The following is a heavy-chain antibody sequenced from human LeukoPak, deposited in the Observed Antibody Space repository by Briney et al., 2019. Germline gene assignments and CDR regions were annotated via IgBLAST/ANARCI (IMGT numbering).Heavy chain of an antibody. Sequence: GGSLRLSCAASGFIFSSYAMSWVRQAPGKGLEWVSGISGSGGSTYYADSVKGRFTISRDNSKNTLYLQMNSLRAEDTAVYYCAKDRGPYSGYDPFFDFWGQGTLVTVSS. D-gene: IGHD5-12*01. CDR3: AKDRGPYSGYDPFFDF. V-gene: IGHV3-23*01. J-gene: IGHJ4*02. CDR2: ISGSGGST. CDR1: GFIFSSYA.